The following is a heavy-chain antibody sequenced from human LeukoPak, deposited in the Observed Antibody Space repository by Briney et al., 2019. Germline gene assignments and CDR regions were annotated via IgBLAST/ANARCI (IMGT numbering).Heavy chain of an antibody. CDR1: GGSISSYY. J-gene: IGHJ1*01. CDR2: IYYSGST. V-gene: IGHV4-59*01. CDR3: ARATETFSWFLQH. D-gene: IGHD6-13*01. Sequence: TSETLSLTCTVSGGSISSYYWSWIRQPPGKGLEWIGYIYYSGSTNYNPSLKSRVTISVDTSKNQFSLKLNSVTAADTAVYYCARATETFSWFLQHWGQGTLVTVSS.